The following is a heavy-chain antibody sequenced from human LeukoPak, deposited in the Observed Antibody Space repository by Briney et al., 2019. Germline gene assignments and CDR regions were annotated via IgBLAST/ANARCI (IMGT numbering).Heavy chain of an antibody. D-gene: IGHD3-16*01. CDR3: ATVGKGGSHLDY. Sequence: ASVTVSCKASGYTFTSYGISGVRQAPAQGLEWVGWISADNGNTNYAQKLQGRVTMTTDTSTSTAYMELRSLRSDDTAVYYCATVGKGGSHLDYWGQGTLVTVSS. J-gene: IGHJ4*02. CDR1: GYTFTSYG. CDR2: ISADNGNT. V-gene: IGHV1-18*01.